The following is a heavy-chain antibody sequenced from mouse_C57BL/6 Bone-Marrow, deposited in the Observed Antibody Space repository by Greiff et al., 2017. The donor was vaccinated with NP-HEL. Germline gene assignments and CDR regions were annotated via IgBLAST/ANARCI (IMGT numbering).Heavy chain of an antibody. Sequence: EVMLVESGAELVRPGASVKLSCTASGFNIKDDYMHWVKQRPEQGLEWIGWIDPENGDTEYASKFQGKATITADTSSNTAYLQLSSLTSEDTAVYYSTTLPGFAYWGQGTLVTVSA. CDR1: GFNIKDDY. J-gene: IGHJ3*01. CDR3: TTLPGFAY. CDR2: IDPENGDT. V-gene: IGHV14-4*01.